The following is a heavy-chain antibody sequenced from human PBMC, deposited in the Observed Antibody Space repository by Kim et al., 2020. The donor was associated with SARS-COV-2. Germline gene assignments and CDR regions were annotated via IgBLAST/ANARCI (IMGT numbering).Heavy chain of an antibody. J-gene: IGHJ5*02. CDR3: ARFTYGGNSGGWFDP. Sequence: QSLSSGVTISVDTTKNRFSLKLSSVTTADTAVYYCARFTYGGNSGGWFDPWGQGTLVTVSS. V-gene: IGHV4-39*07. D-gene: IGHD4-17*01.